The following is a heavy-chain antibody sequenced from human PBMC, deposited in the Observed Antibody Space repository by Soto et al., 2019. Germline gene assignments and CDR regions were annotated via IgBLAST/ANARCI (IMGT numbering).Heavy chain of an antibody. J-gene: IGHJ3*02. Sequence: ASVKVSCKASGGTFSSYAISWVRQAPGQGLERMGGIIPIFGTANYAQKFQGRVTITADESTSTAYMELSSLRSEDTAVYYCARRYDSSGWAFDIWGQGTMVTVSS. CDR2: IIPIFGTA. CDR1: GGTFSSYA. D-gene: IGHD3-22*01. CDR3: ARRYDSSGWAFDI. V-gene: IGHV1-69*13.